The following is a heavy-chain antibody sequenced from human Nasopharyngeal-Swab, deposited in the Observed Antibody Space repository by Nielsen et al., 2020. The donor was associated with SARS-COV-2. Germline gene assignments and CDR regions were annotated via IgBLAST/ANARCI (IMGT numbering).Heavy chain of an antibody. CDR3: ARDKILRFLEWLFDY. Sequence: GGSLRLSCAASGFTFSSYGMHWVRQAPGKGLEWVAVTSYDGSNKYYADSVKGRFTISRDNSKNTLYLQMNSLRAEDTAVYYCARDKILRFLEWLFDYWGQGTLVTVSS. J-gene: IGHJ4*02. CDR2: TSYDGSNK. CDR1: GFTFSSYG. V-gene: IGHV3-30*03. D-gene: IGHD3-3*01.